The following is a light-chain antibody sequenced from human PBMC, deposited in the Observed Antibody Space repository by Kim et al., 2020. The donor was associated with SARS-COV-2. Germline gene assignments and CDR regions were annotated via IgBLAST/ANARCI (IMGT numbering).Light chain of an antibody. J-gene: IGKJ1*01. Sequence: SASVGDRVTITCRASQGISKDLAWYQQKPGNAPKLLIFAASALQSGVPTRFSGSGSGTDFTLTISSLQPEGVATYYCQKYNGAPWTFGQGTKLEI. CDR3: QKYNGAPWT. V-gene: IGKV1-27*01. CDR2: AAS. CDR1: QGISKD.